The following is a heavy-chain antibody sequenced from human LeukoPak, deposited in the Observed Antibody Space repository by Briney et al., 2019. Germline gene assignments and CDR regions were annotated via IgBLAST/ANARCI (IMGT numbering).Heavy chain of an antibody. CDR3: AKGGFDDIFTGYYNPPDY. D-gene: IGHD3-9*01. CDR2: ISWNSGSI. CDR1: GFTFDDYA. V-gene: IGHV3-9*01. J-gene: IGHJ4*02. Sequence: PGGSLRLSCAASGFTFDDYAMHWVRHAPGKGLEXXSGISWNSGSIGYADSVKGRFTISRDNAKNSLYLQMNSLRAEDTALYYCAKGGFDDIFTGYYNPPDYWGQGTLVTVSS.